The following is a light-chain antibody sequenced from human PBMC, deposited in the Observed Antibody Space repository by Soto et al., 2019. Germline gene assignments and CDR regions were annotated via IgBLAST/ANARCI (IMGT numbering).Light chain of an antibody. CDR2: HVT. CDR1: STDVGRYDY. CDR3: CSFTTIRTYV. V-gene: IGLV2-14*03. Sequence: QSVLTQPASVSGSPGQSITISCSGTSTDVGRYDYVSWYQQHPGKAPKLMIYHVTNRPSGVSNRFSGSKSGNTASLTISGLQADDEAEYFCCSFTTIRTYVFGSGTKLTVL. J-gene: IGLJ1*01.